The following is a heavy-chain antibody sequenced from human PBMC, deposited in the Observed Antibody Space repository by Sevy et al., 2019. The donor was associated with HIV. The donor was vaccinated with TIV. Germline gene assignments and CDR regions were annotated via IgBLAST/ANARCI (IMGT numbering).Heavy chain of an antibody. CDR3: ARATNLNAFDT. V-gene: IGHV4-31*03. CDR2: TSSSGST. J-gene: IGHJ3*02. D-gene: IGHD1-26*01. CDR1: GGSISSGGYF. Sequence: SETLSLTCIVSGGSISSGGYFWNWIRQHPGKGLEWIGFTSSSGSTSYNPSLKSRVTISVDTSKNQFSLRLSSVTAADTAVVYCARATNLNAFDTWGQGTMVTVSS.